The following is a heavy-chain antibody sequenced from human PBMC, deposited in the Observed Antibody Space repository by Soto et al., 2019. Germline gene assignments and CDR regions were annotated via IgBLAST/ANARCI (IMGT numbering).Heavy chain of an antibody. Sequence: ASSKASCASCASSFVGHSLHWVRQAPGQGLEWMGWISPYSGDTDSAQKCKGRVTLTRDNSTRTVYMELSRLTSDDTAVYYCAWAGPTRIFNQWAQGVLVTV. D-gene: IGHD3-3*01. V-gene: IGHV1-2*02. CDR3: AWAGPTRIFNQ. CDR1: ASSFVGHS. CDR2: ISPYSGDT. J-gene: IGHJ1*01.